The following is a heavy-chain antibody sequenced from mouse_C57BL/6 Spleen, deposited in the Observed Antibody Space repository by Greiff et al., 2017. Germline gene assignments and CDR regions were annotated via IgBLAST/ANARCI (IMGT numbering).Heavy chain of an antibody. CDR2: IYPGSGNT. J-gene: IGHJ2*01. CDR3: AREGYRNYEDY. V-gene: IGHV1-66*01. CDR1: GYSFTSYY. D-gene: IGHD2-5*01. Sequence: VQLQQSGPELVKPGASVKISCKASGYSFTSYYIPWVKQRPGQGLEWIGWIYPGSGNTKYNEKFKGKATLTADTSSSTAYMQLSSLTSEDSAVYYCAREGYRNYEDYWGQGTTLTVSS.